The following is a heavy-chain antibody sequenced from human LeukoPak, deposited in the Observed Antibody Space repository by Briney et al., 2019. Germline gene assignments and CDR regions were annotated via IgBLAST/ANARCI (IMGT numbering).Heavy chain of an antibody. CDR2: ISSSSSYI. J-gene: IGHJ5*02. V-gene: IGHV3-21*01. Sequence: PGGSMRLSCAAFGFTFKIYTINWVRQAPGKGLEWVSSISSSSSYIYYADSVKGRFTISRDNAKNSLYLQMNSLRAEDTAVYYCARDQGRQWLVRVAVSDWFDPWGQGTLVTVSS. CDR1: GFTFKIYT. CDR3: ARDQGRQWLVRVAVSDWFDP. D-gene: IGHD6-19*01.